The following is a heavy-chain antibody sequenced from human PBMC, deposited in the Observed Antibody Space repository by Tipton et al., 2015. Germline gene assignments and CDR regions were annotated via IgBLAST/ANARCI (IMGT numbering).Heavy chain of an antibody. V-gene: IGHV4-4*02. CDR3: ARFRYYGSGTERGYFHGLDV. CDR2: ISQSGNT. CDR1: GGSISSTNW. Sequence: TLSLTCAVSGGSISSTNWWTWVRQPPGKGLEWIGGISQSGNTNYNPSLKSRVTISADKSKNQFSLNLKSVTAADTAVYYCARFRYYGSGTERGYFHGLDVWGQGTTVTVSS. J-gene: IGHJ6*02. D-gene: IGHD3-10*01.